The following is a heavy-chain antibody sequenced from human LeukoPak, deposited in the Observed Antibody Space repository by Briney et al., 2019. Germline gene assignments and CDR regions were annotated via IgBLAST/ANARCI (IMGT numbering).Heavy chain of an antibody. J-gene: IGHJ4*02. CDR2: ISGSGGST. CDR1: GFSFSSYG. CDR3: ARRAGGYSHPYDY. V-gene: IGHV3-23*01. Sequence: GGTLRLSCAASGFSFSSYGMSWVRQAPGKGLEWVSAISGSGGSTYYADSVKGRFTISRDNSKNTLYLQMNSLRAEDTAVYYCARRAGGYSHPYDYWGQGILVTVSS. D-gene: IGHD4-23*01.